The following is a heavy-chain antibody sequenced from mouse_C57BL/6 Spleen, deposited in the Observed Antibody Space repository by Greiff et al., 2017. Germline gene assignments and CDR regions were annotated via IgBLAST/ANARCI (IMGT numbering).Heavy chain of an antibody. V-gene: IGHV6-6*01. J-gene: IGHJ3*01. CDR3: TRDAYSNYEGWFAY. D-gene: IGHD2-5*01. CDR2: IRNKANNHAT. Sequence: EVKVEESGGGLVQPGGSMKLSCAASGFTFSDAWMDWVRQSPEKGLEWVAEIRNKANNHATYYAESVKGRFTISRDDSKSSVYLQMNSLRAEDTGIYYCTRDAYSNYEGWFAYWGQGTLVTVSA. CDR1: GFTFSDAW.